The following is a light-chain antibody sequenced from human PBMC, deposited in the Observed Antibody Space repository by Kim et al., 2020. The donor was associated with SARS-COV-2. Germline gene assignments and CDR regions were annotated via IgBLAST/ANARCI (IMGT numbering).Light chain of an antibody. CDR3: QAWDSSYVV. Sequence: SVSPGQTASITCSGDKLGDKYACWYQQKPGQSPVLVIYQDSKRPSGIPERFSGSSSGNTATLTISGTQAMDEADYYCQAWDSSYVVFGGGTQLTVL. V-gene: IGLV3-1*01. CDR2: QDS. CDR1: KLGDKY. J-gene: IGLJ2*01.